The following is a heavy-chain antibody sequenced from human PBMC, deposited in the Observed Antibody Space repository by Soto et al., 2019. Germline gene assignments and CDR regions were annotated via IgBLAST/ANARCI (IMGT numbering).Heavy chain of an antibody. V-gene: IGHV3-33*01. J-gene: IGHJ4*02. CDR1: GLTFSYSG. Sequence: ESGGGVVQPGRSLRLSCAASGLTFSYSGMHWVRQAPGKGLEWVAVIWYDGSNKNYADSVKGRFTISRDNSKSTLYLQMNSLRVEDTAVYYCARDRRWYNSSWSGPDLYYFDYWGQGTQVTVSS. D-gene: IGHD6-13*01. CDR2: IWYDGSNK. CDR3: ARDRRWYNSSWSGPDLYYFDY.